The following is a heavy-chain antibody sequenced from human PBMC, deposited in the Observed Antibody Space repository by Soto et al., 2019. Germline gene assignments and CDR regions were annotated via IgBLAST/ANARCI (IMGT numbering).Heavy chain of an antibody. CDR2: ISSSSSYI. Sequence: GGSLRLSCAASGFTFSSYSMNWVRQAPGKGLEWVSSISSSSSYIYYADSVKGRFTISRDNAKNSLYLQMNSLRAEDTAVYYCARHRVRGVDDAFDIWGQGTMVTVSS. V-gene: IGHV3-21*01. D-gene: IGHD3-10*01. CDR3: ARHRVRGVDDAFDI. J-gene: IGHJ3*02. CDR1: GFTFSSYS.